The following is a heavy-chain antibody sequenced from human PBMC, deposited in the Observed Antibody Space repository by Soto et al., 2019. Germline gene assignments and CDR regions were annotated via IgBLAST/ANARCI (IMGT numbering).Heavy chain of an antibody. CDR3: AKHEGYCSTTTCSNFDY. Sequence: PGESLKISCKVSGFTFTSYWIAWVRQMPGKGLEWMGIIYPGDSDSSYSPSFQGQVTISADKSINTAYLHWSSLKASDTAIYYCAKHEGYCSTTTCSNFDYWGQGTLVTVSS. D-gene: IGHD2-2*01. J-gene: IGHJ4*02. V-gene: IGHV5-51*01. CDR1: GFTFTSYW. CDR2: IYPGDSDS.